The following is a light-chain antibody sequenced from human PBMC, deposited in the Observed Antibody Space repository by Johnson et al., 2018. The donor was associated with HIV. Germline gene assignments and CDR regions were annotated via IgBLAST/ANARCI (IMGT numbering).Light chain of an antibody. J-gene: IGLJ1*01. V-gene: IGLV1-51*01. CDR1: SSNIGNNY. CDR3: GTWYSSLSTFYV. CDR2: DNN. Sequence: QSVLTQPPSVSAAPGQKVTISCSGSSSNIGNNYVSWYQQLPGTAPKLLIYDNNKRPSGIPDRFSGSKSGTSATLGITGLQTGAEADYYCGTWYSSLSTFYVFGTGTKVTVL.